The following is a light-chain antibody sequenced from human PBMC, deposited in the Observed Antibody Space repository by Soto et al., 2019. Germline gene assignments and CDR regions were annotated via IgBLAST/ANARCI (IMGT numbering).Light chain of an antibody. J-gene: IGLJ2*01. CDR2: EGI. CDR3: CSSAGSVL. Sequence: QSVLTQPASVSGSPGQSITISCTGTSSDVGSYNLVSWYQQHPGEGPKLIIYEGIKRPSGVSNRFSGSKSGNTASLTISGLQAEDEADYYCCSSAGSVLFGGGTKLTVL. V-gene: IGLV2-23*01. CDR1: SSDVGSYNL.